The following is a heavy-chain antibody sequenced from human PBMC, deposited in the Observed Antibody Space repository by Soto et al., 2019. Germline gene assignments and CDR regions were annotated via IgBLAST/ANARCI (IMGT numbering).Heavy chain of an antibody. Sequence: SETLSLTCTVSGGSIGSGDYYWSWIRQPPGKGLEWIGYIYYSGSTYYNPSLKSRVTISVDTSKNQFSLKPSSVTAADTAVYYCARERPDGSRLDPWGQGTLVTVSS. CDR2: IYYSGST. D-gene: IGHD6-13*01. V-gene: IGHV4-30-4*01. CDR3: ARERPDGSRLDP. CDR1: GGSIGSGDYY. J-gene: IGHJ5*02.